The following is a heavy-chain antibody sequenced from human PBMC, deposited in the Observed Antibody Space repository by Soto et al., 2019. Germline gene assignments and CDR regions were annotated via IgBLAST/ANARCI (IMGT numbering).Heavy chain of an antibody. CDR2: IFNEEKTT. V-gene: IGHV3-74*01. J-gene: IGHJ4*02. Sequence: EVQLVESGGGLVQPGGSLRLSCAAYGFTFRSYWMHWVRQAPGKGLEWVSYIFNEEKTTNYADAVKGRFTISRDNAMNTLFLQMSNLKAEDTAVYYCVRDYGHSGYFDYWGQGTQVTVSS. D-gene: IGHD3-22*01. CDR1: GFTFRSYW. CDR3: VRDYGHSGYFDY.